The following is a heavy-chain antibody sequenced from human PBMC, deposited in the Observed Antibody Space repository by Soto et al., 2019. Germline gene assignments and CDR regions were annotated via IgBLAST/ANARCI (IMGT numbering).Heavy chain of an antibody. J-gene: IGHJ4*02. CDR2: IFHTGTT. CDR3: ATGPVAAGSFGF. V-gene: IGHV4-59*08. Sequence: CSRIMQPPGKGLEWIGYIFHTGTTNYNPSLKSRITMSIDTSDNQFSLKLTSVTAADTAVYYCATGPVAAGSFGFWGQGTLVTVSS. D-gene: IGHD6-13*01.